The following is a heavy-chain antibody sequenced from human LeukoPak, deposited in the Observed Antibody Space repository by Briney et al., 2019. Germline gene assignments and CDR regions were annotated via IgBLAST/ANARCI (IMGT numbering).Heavy chain of an antibody. CDR2: IIPIFGTA. D-gene: IGHD2-2*01. J-gene: IGHJ6*02. CDR1: GGTFSSYA. Sequence: VASVKVSCKASGGTFSSYAISWVRQAPGQGLEWMGGIIPIFGTANYAQKFQGRVTITADESTSTAYMELSSLRSEDTAVYYCARERYCSSTSCYSEGYYYGMDVWGQGTTVTVSS. V-gene: IGHV1-69*13. CDR3: ARERYCSSTSCYSEGYYYGMDV.